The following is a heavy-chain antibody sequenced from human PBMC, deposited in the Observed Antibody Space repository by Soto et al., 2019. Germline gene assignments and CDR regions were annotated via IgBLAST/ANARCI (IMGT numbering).Heavy chain of an antibody. V-gene: IGHV1-24*01. CDR1: GYTLTELS. J-gene: IGHJ6*02. Sequence: ASVKVSCKASGYTLTELSMHWVRQAPGKGLEWMGGFDPEDGETIYAQKFQGRVTMTEDTSTDTAYMELSSLRSEDTAVYYCATISSTSSHGYYYYGMDVWGQGTTVTVSS. CDR3: ATISSTSSHGYYYYGMDV. D-gene: IGHD2-2*01. CDR2: FDPEDGET.